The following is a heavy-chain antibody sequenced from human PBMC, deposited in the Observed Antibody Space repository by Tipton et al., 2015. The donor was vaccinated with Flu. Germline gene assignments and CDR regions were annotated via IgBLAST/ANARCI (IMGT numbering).Heavy chain of an antibody. CDR2: IYTSGST. D-gene: IGHD2-15*01. Sequence: TLSLTCTVSGDSISSYYWSWIRHPAGKGLEWLGRIYTSGSTNYNPSLKSRVTMSGDTSKNQFSLKLSSVTGADTAVYYCARGPRSGGNCYMKGAFDIWGQGTMVTVSS. CDR3: ARGPRSGGNCYMKGAFDI. J-gene: IGHJ3*02. V-gene: IGHV4-4*07. CDR1: GDSISSYY.